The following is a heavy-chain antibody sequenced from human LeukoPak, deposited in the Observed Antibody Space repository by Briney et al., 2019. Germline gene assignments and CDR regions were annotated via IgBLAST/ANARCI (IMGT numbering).Heavy chain of an antibody. CDR3: ARDRGLDGYFDY. J-gene: IGHJ4*02. D-gene: IGHD5-24*01. CDR1: GFTFSSYG. CDR2: IRYDGSNK. V-gene: IGHV3-30*02. Sequence: GGSLRLSCAASGFTFSSYGMHGVREAPGKGREWGAFIRYDGSNKYYADSVKGRFTISRDNSKNTLYPQMNSLRAEDPAVYYCARDRGLDGYFDYWGQGTLVTVSS.